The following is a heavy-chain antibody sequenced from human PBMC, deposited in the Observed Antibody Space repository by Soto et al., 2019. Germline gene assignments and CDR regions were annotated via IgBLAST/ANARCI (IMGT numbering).Heavy chain of an antibody. CDR2: IIGNGGST. J-gene: IGHJ5*02. CDR1: GYTFSTYA. D-gene: IGHD6-13*01. V-gene: IGHV3-64*01. Sequence: GGSLRLACAASGYTFSTYAMHWVRQAPGKGLEYVSVIIGNGGSTFYANSVKGRFTISRDNSKNTLYLQMNSLRAEDTAVYYCAKTVAAADDLNWFAPWGQGTLVTVSS. CDR3: AKTVAAADDLNWFAP.